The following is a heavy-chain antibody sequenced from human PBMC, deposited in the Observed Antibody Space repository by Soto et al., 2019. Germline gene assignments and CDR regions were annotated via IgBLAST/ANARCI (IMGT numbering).Heavy chain of an antibody. CDR1: GYTFNRHG. D-gene: IGHD1-26*01. CDR2: ISGYNGDI. J-gene: IGHJ4*02. V-gene: IGHV1-18*04. Sequence: QVHLVQSGGEVKKPGASVKVSCKASGYTFNRHGITWVRLAPGQGLEWMGWISGYNGDINYEQKFQGRVTLSSDTLTSTVYLELKSLRFDDTAFYYCARVRIVGAREIDFWGQGTLVTVSS. CDR3: ARVRIVGAREIDF.